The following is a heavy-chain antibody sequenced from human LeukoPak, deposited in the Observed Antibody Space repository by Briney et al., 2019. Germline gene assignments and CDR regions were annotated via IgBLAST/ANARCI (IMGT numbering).Heavy chain of an antibody. Sequence: SVKVSCKTSGFTFISSAVQWVRQARGQRLECIGWIVVGSGNTNYAQKFQERVTITRDMSTSTAYMELSSLRSEDTAVYYCAADPSYSSGYRYYFDYWGQGTLVTVSS. D-gene: IGHD3-22*01. CDR2: IVVGSGNT. CDR1: GFTFISSA. V-gene: IGHV1-58*01. CDR3: AADPSYSSGYRYYFDY. J-gene: IGHJ4*02.